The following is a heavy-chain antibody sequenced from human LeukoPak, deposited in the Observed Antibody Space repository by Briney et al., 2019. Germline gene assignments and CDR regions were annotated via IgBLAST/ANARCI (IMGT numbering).Heavy chain of an antibody. J-gene: IGHJ3*02. D-gene: IGHD3-10*01. CDR1: GYTFTSYD. Sequence: ASVKVFCKASGYTFTSYDINWVRQATGQGLEWMGWMNPNSGNTGYAQKFQGRVTMTRNTSISTAYMELSSLRSEDTAVYYCARGLYYYGSNAFDIWGQGTMVTVSS. V-gene: IGHV1-8*01. CDR3: ARGLYYYGSNAFDI. CDR2: MNPNSGNT.